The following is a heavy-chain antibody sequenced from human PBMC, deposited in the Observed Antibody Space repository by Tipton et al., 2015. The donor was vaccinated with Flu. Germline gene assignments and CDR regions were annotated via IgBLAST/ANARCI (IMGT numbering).Heavy chain of an antibody. CDR2: VSRSGST. CDR1: GDSISSDYH. Sequence: LRLSCAVSGDSISSDYHWGWIRQFPGKGLEWIGTVSRSGSTVYNPSLKSRLTISVDTSQNQFSLRLSSVTAADTAVYYCARHTGDSVRGVIDYWGQGTLVTVSS. V-gene: IGHV4-38-2*01. CDR3: ARHTGDSVRGVIDY. D-gene: IGHD3-10*02. J-gene: IGHJ4*02.